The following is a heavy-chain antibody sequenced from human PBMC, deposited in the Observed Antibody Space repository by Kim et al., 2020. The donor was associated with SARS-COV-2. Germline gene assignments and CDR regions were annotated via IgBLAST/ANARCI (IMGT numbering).Heavy chain of an antibody. J-gene: IGHJ4*02. D-gene: IGHD1-26*01. CDR2: SDT. Sequence: SDTRYSPSLQGQVTISADKSISTAYLQWSSLKASDTAMYYCARQGGSYNYWGQGTLVTVSS. V-gene: IGHV5-51*01. CDR3: ARQGGSYNY.